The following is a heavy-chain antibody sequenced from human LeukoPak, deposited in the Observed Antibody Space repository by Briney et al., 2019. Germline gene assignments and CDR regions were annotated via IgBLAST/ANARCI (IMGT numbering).Heavy chain of an antibody. Sequence: PGGSLRLSCAASGFTFSGYPIHWVRQAPGKGLEWVAVISYDGSNKYYADSVKGRFTISRDNSKNTPYLQMNSLRAEDTAVYYCAREEADSSGWYALNYFDYWGQGTLVTVSS. CDR1: GFTFSGYP. V-gene: IGHV3-30*04. CDR3: AREEADSSGWYALNYFDY. D-gene: IGHD6-19*01. J-gene: IGHJ4*02. CDR2: ISYDGSNK.